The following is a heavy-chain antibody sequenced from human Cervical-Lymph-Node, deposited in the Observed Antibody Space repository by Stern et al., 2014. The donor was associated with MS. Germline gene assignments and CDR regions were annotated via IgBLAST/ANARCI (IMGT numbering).Heavy chain of an antibody. Sequence: QVQLVQSGAEGKKPGASMTISCKTSGYNFIDHAIHWVRQAPGQRLEWMGWINGGPGTTKYSQKFQGRVSFTRDKAASAAYMDLSSLSPDDTAVYYCARQPDYSDFLDFWGQGTLVTVSS. CDR1: GYNFIDHA. V-gene: IGHV1-3*01. J-gene: IGHJ4*02. D-gene: IGHD4-11*01. CDR2: INGGPGTT. CDR3: ARQPDYSDFLDF.